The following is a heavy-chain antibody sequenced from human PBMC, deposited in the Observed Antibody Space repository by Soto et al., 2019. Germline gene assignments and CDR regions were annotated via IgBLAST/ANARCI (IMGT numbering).Heavy chain of an antibody. J-gene: IGHJ6*03. Sequence: GGSLRLSCAASGFTFNSYAMSWARRAPGKGLEWVSSISGSGGSTKYADSVKGRFTISRDNSKNTLSLQMNSLRAEDTAVYYCAKDMKLATPYFYYMDVWGKGTTVTVSS. D-gene: IGHD2-15*01. CDR1: GFTFNSYA. V-gene: IGHV3-23*01. CDR2: ISGSGGST. CDR3: AKDMKLATPYFYYMDV.